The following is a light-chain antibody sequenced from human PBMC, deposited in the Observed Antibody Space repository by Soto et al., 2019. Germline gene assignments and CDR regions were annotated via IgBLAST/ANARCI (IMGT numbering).Light chain of an antibody. CDR1: QSVSSY. V-gene: IGKV3-11*01. Sequence: EIVLTQSPATLSLSPGERATLSCRASQSVSSYLAWYRQKPGQAPRLLIYDASNRATGIPARFSGSGSGTAFTLPISSLEPEDLAVCYCQQRSYWLFTFGPGTKVDIK. CDR3: QQRSYWLFT. CDR2: DAS. J-gene: IGKJ3*01.